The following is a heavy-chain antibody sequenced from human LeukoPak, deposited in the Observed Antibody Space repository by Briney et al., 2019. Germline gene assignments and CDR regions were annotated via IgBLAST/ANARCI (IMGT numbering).Heavy chain of an antibody. CDR1: GFTFDDYG. V-gene: IGHV3-7*01. CDR3: ARGADQGYYYYYYMDV. CDR2: IKQDGSEK. Sequence: PGGSLRLSCAASGFTFDDYGMSWVRQAPGKGLEWVANIKQDGSEKYYVDSVKGRFTISRDNAKNSLYLQMNSLRAEDTAVYYCARGADQGYYYYYYMDVWGKGTTVTVSS. D-gene: IGHD2-2*01. J-gene: IGHJ6*03.